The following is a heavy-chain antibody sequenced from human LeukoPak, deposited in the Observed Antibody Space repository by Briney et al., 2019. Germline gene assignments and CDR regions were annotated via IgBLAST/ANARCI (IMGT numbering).Heavy chain of an antibody. Sequence: GGSLRLSCGAPGFTFSSYWMSWVRQAPGKGLEWVANIKQDGSEKYYVDSVKGRFTISRDNAKNSLYLQMNSLRAEDTALYYCARGGYDILTGYYDYYYMDVWGKGTTVTVSS. CDR3: ARGGYDILTGYYDYYYMDV. D-gene: IGHD3-9*01. V-gene: IGHV3-7*03. CDR2: IKQDGSEK. CDR1: GFTFSSYW. J-gene: IGHJ6*03.